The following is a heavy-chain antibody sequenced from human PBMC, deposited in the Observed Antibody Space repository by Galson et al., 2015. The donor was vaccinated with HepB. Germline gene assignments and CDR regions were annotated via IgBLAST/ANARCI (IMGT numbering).Heavy chain of an antibody. CDR2: IYPGDSDT. V-gene: IGHV5-51*01. CDR3: ARRRDYGGNPDAFDI. Sequence: QSGAEVKKPGESLKISCKGSGYSFANYWIGWVRQMPGKGLEWMGIIYPGDSDTRYSPSFQGQVTISADKSITTAYLQWSSLKASDTAMFYCARRRDYGGNPDAFDIWGQGTMVTVSS. CDR1: GYSFANYW. J-gene: IGHJ3*02. D-gene: IGHD4-23*01.